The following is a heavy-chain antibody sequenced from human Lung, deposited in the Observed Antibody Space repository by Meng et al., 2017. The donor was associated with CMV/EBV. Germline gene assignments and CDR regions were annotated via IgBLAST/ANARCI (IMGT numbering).Heavy chain of an antibody. J-gene: IGHJ4*02. CDR3: AREYRLKYDGCGFDF. Sequence: GGSLRLXCAASGFTFNTYGMHWVRQAPGKGLVWVARITSDGSSTNYADSVRGRFTITRDNDKNTLYLQMNSLRAEDTAVYYCAREYRLKYDGCGFDFWGQGXLVTVSS. CDR1: GFTFNTYG. D-gene: IGHD3-22*01. V-gene: IGHV3-74*01. CDR2: ITSDGSST.